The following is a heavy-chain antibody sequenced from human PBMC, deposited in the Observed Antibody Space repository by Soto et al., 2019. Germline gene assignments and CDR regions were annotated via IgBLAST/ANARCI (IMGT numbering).Heavy chain of an antibody. D-gene: IGHD5-18*01. V-gene: IGHV1-18*01. Sequence: ASVKVSCKASGYTFTSYCISWVRQAPGQGLEWMGWTSAYSGNTNYAQKLQGRVTMTTDTSTSTAYMELRSLRSDDTAVYYCARVRMRYNGDPDXYWGQGTLVXVSS. CDR1: GYTFTSYC. CDR2: TSAYSGNT. CDR3: ARVRMRYNGDPDXY. J-gene: IGHJ4*02.